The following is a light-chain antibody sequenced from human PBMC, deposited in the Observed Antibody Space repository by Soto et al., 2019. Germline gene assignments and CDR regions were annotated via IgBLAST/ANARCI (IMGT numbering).Light chain of an antibody. J-gene: IGKJ1*01. Sequence: EIVMTQSPATLSVSPGERATLSCRASQSVSSNLAWYQQKPGQAPRLLIYGASTRATGIPARFSGSGSGTEFTLTISSLQSEDFAVYYCQQYNNWPWTFGXGTXXXX. CDR2: GAS. V-gene: IGKV3-15*01. CDR3: QQYNNWPWT. CDR1: QSVSSN.